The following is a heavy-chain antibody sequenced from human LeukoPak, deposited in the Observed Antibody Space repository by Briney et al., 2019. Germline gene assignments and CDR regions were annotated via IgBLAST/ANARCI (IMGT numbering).Heavy chain of an antibody. CDR1: GYTFTSYD. J-gene: IGHJ5*02. CDR2: MNPNSGNT. CDR3: ARGIHCSSTSCYKEGWFDP. Sequence: ASVKVSCKASGYTFTSYDINWVRQATGQGLEWMGWMNPNSGNTGYAQKFQGRVTMTRNTSISTAYMELSGLRSEDAAVYYCARGIHCSSTSCYKEGWFDPWGQGTLVTVSS. D-gene: IGHD2-2*02. V-gene: IGHV1-8*01.